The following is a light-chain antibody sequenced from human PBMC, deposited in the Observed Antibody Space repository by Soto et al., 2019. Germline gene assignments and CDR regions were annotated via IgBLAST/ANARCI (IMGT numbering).Light chain of an antibody. J-gene: IGKJ2*01. V-gene: IGKV1-39*01. CDR2: AAS. CDR1: QSISSY. Sequence: DIQMTQSPSTLSGSVGDIVNITFRASQSISSYLNWYQQKPGKAPKLLIYAASSLQSGVPSRFSGSGSGTDFTLTISSLQPEDFATYYCQQSYSTPYTFGQGTKVDNK. CDR3: QQSYSTPYT.